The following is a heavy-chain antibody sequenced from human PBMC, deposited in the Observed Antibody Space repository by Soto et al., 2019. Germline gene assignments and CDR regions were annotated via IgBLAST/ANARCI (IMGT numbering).Heavy chain of an antibody. Sequence: SETLSLTCTVSGGSISSGDYYWSWIRQPPGKGLEWVGYIYYSGSTYHNPSLKSRVTISVDTSKNQFSLKLSSVTAADTAMYYCARALIQLWPHYYYGMDVWGQGTTVTVSS. CDR3: ARALIQLWPHYYYGMDV. J-gene: IGHJ6*02. D-gene: IGHD5-18*01. CDR2: IYYSGST. CDR1: GGSISSGDYY. V-gene: IGHV4-30-4*01.